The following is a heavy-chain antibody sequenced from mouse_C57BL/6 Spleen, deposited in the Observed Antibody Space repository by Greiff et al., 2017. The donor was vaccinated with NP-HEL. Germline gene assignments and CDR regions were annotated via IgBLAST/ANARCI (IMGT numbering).Heavy chain of an antibody. V-gene: IGHV1-62-2*01. CDR1: GYTFTEYT. CDR2: FYPGSGSI. J-gene: IGHJ1*03. CDR3: ARDEDKGGYDCGTSWYFDV. Sequence: VQLQESGAELVKPGASVKLSCKASGYTFTEYTIHWVKQRSGQGLEWIGWFYPGSGSIKYNEKFKDKATLTADKSSSTVYMELSRLTSEDSAVSVGARDEDKGGYDCGTSWYFDVWGTGTTVTVSS. D-gene: IGHD1-1*01.